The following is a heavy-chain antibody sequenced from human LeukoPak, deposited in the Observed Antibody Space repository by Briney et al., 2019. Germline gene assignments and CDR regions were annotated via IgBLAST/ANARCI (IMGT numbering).Heavy chain of an antibody. CDR3: ARATVNTAMVTSHDY. D-gene: IGHD5-18*01. CDR1: GYTFTSYG. Sequence: ASVKVSCKASGYTFTSYGISWVRQAPGQGLEWMGWISAHNGNTNYAQKLQGRVTITADESTSTAYMELSSLRSEDTAVYYCARATVNTAMVTSHDYWGQRTLVTVSS. J-gene: IGHJ4*02. V-gene: IGHV1-18*01. CDR2: ISAHNGNT.